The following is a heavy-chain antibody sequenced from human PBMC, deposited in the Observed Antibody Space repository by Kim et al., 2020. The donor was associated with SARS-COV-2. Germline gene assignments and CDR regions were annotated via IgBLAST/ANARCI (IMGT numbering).Heavy chain of an antibody. V-gene: IGHV4-39*01. Sequence: SETLSLTCTVSGGSISSSSYYWGWIRQPPGKGLEWIGSIYYSGSTYYNPSLKSRVTISVDTSKNQFSLKLSSVTAADTAVHYCARYAPIQLWPRGFDYWGQGTLVTVSS. CDR3: ARYAPIQLWPRGFDY. J-gene: IGHJ4*02. CDR1: GGSISSSSYY. D-gene: IGHD5-18*01. CDR2: IYYSGST.